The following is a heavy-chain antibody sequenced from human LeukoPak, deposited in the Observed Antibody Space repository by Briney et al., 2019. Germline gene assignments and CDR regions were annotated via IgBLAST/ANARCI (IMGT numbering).Heavy chain of an antibody. CDR1: GFTFSSYS. Sequence: GGSLRLSCAASGFTFSSYSMNWVRQAPGKGLEWVSSISSSSYIYYADSVKGRFTISRDNAKNSLYLQMNSLRAEDTAVYYCARDLHGDYVDFDYWGQGTLVTVSS. D-gene: IGHD4-17*01. V-gene: IGHV3-21*01. CDR2: ISSSSYI. CDR3: ARDLHGDYVDFDY. J-gene: IGHJ4*02.